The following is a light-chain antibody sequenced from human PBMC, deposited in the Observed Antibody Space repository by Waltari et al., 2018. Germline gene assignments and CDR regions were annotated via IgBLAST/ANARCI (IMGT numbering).Light chain of an antibody. CDR1: SLRRYY. V-gene: IGLV3-19*01. J-gene: IGLJ2*01. CDR2: GKN. CDR3: NSRDSNNNRVF. Sequence: SSELTQDPAVSVALGQTVSITCQGDSLRRYYASWYQQKPRQAPLLVIYGKNSRPSGIPDRCSCSMSGNTASLTLTGAQAEDEADYYCNSRDSNNNRVFFGGGTKLTVL.